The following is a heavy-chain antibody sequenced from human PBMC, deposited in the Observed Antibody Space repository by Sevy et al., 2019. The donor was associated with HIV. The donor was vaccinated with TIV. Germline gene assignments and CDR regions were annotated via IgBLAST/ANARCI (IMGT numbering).Heavy chain of an antibody. CDR3: ASDNYYGSGSWDYYYMDV. CDR1: GFTVSSNY. J-gene: IGHJ6*03. D-gene: IGHD3-10*01. Sequence: GGSLRLSCAASGFTVSSNYMSWVRQAPGKGLEWVSVIYSGGSTYYADSVKGRFTISRDNSKNTLYLQMNSLRAEDTAVYYCASDNYYGSGSWDYYYMDVWGKGTTVTVSS. CDR2: IYSGGST. V-gene: IGHV3-53*01.